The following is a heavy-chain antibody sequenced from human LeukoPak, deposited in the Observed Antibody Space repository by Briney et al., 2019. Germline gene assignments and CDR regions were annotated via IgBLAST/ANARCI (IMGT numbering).Heavy chain of an antibody. CDR2: VSHSGTT. Sequence: NASETLSLTCTVSGYSITSGYFWGWIRQPPGKGLEWIASVSHSGTTYYNPSLKSRVTISADTSKNHFSLKLSSVTAADTAMYYCARDVPLCSGDPCNWFDPWGQGTLVTVSS. V-gene: IGHV4-38-2*02. J-gene: IGHJ5*01. CDR3: ARDVPLCSGDPCNWFDP. CDR1: GYSITSGYF. D-gene: IGHD2-15*01.